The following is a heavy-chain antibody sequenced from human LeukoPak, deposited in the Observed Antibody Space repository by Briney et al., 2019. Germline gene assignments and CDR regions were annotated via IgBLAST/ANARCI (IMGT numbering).Heavy chain of an antibody. D-gene: IGHD5-24*01. V-gene: IGHV1-69*01. CDR1: GGTFSSYA. J-gene: IGHJ4*02. CDR3: ARDGEMEGDGYNFDY. Sequence: SSVKVSCKASGGTFSSYAISWLRQAPGQGLEWMGGIIPIFGTANYAQKFQGRVTITADESTSTAYMELSSLRSEDTAVYYCARDGEMEGDGYNFDYWGQGTLVTVSS. CDR2: IIPIFGTA.